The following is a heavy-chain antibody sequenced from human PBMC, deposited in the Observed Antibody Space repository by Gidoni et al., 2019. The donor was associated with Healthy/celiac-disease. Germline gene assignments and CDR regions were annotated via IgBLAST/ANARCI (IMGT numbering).Heavy chain of an antibody. CDR3: AKDKERYYDFRSGPNWFDP. D-gene: IGHD3-3*01. Sequence: HVQLVESGGSLIQHGCSLRHPCAASGVPFISYGINWPRQAPGKGLEWVAVKPVNARNKNYSGTVKGRFTISSDNSKNTLYLQMNSLRAEVTAVYYCAKDKERYYDFRSGPNWFDPWGQGTLVTVSS. J-gene: IGHJ5*02. CDR2: KPVNARNK. CDR1: GVPFISYG. V-gene: IGHV3-30*18.